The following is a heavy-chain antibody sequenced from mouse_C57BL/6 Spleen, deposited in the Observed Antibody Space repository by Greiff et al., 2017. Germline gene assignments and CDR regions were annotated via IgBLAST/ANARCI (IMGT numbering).Heavy chain of an antibody. J-gene: IGHJ4*01. CDR1: GYTFTDYY. CDR3: ARGGMITTLYYYAMDY. D-gene: IGHD2-4*01. Sequence: EVQLQQSGPELVKPGASVKISCKASGYTFTDYYMNWVKQSHGKSLEWIGDINPNNGGTSYNQKFKGKATLTVDKSSSTAYMELRSLTSEDSAVYYCARGGMITTLYYYAMDYWGQGTSVTVSS. CDR2: INPNNGGT. V-gene: IGHV1-26*01.